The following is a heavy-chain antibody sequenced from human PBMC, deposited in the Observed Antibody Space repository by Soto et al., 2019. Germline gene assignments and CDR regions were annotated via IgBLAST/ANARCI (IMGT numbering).Heavy chain of an antibody. CDR2: VSAYNRNT. CDR3: ARERQYEPLLY. J-gene: IGHJ4*02. D-gene: IGHD2-2*01. CDR1: GYTVTNYG. Sequence: QVQLVQSGVEVKKPGASVKVCCQASGYTVTNYGITWLRQAPGQGLEWMGWVSAYNRNTNYAQRFQDRVTMTTDTSTRTAYMELRNLKSDDTAIYFCARERQYEPLLYWGKGTLVTVSS. V-gene: IGHV1-18*01.